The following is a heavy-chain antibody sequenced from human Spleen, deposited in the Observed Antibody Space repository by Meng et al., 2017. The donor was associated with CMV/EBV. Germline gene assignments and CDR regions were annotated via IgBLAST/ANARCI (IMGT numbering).Heavy chain of an antibody. V-gene: IGHV3-7*01. CDR2: IKEDGSEK. J-gene: IGHJ4*02. Sequence: GESLKISCTASEFSFSNYWMGWVRQAPGKGLEWVANIKEDGSEKYYVDSVKGRFTISRDDAKNSLYLQMSSLRVGDTAVYYCARIPVDTTFFIQEFYFDSWGLGTLVTVSS. D-gene: IGHD5-18*01. CDR3: ARIPVDTTFFIQEFYFDS. CDR1: EFSFSNYW.